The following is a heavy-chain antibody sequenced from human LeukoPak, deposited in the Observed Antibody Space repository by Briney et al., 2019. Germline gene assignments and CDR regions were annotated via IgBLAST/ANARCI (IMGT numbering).Heavy chain of an antibody. V-gene: IGHV5-51*01. CDR1: GYNFTSYW. Sequence: GESLKISCKASGYNFTSYWIGWVRQMPGKGLECMGIIYPGDSDTRYSPSFQGQVTISADKSISTAYLQWSSLKASDTAMYYCARHIRYGSGSYLGWGQGTLVTVSS. CDR3: ARHIRYGSGSYLG. CDR2: IYPGDSDT. D-gene: IGHD3-10*01. J-gene: IGHJ4*02.